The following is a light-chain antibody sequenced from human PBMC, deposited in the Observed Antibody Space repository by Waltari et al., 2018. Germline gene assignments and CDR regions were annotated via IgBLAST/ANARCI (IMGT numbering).Light chain of an antibody. Sequence: QSALTQPASVSGSPGQSITISCTGSSSDIGLYELISWYQQYPGKVPQLIIYETSKRPSGIADRFTASKSGTTASLTISVLQAEDEGDYYCCSYAGYRGLIFGGGTKLTVL. CDR3: CSYAGYRGLI. CDR1: SSDIGLYEL. J-gene: IGLJ2*01. V-gene: IGLV2-23*01. CDR2: ETS.